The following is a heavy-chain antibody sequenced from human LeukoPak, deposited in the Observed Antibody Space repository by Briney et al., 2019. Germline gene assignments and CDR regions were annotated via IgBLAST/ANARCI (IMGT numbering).Heavy chain of an antibody. CDR1: GFTFSSYA. Sequence: GGSLRLSCAASGFTFSSYAMSWVRQAPGKGLEWVSTISGSGGSTYYADSVKGRFTISRDNSKNTLYLQMNSLRAEDTAVYYCAIAPRSIAAFGHWGQGTLVTVSS. D-gene: IGHD6-6*01. J-gene: IGHJ4*02. CDR3: AIAPRSIAAFGH. CDR2: ISGSGGST. V-gene: IGHV3-23*01.